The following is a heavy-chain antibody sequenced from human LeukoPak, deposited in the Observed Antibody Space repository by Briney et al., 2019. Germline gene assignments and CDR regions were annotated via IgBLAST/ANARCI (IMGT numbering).Heavy chain of an antibody. Sequence: PSETLSLTCAVYGGSFSGYYWSWIRQPPGKGLEWIGEINHSGSTNYNPSLKSRVTISVDTSKNQFSLKLSSVTAADTAVYYCARENLWFGEYDWFDPWGQGTLVTVSS. CDR3: ARENLWFGEYDWFDP. V-gene: IGHV4-34*01. CDR2: INHSGST. D-gene: IGHD3-10*01. J-gene: IGHJ5*02. CDR1: GGSFSGYY.